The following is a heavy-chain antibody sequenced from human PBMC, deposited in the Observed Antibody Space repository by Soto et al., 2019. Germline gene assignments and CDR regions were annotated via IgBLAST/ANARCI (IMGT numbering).Heavy chain of an antibody. CDR3: AKDQQLVLDAFDI. CDR2: ISGSGGST. J-gene: IGHJ3*02. Sequence: AGSLRLSCAASGFTFSSYAMSWVRQAPGKGLEWVSAISGSGGSTYYADSVKGRFTISRDNSKNTLYLQMNSLRAEDTAVYYCAKDQQLVLDAFDILGQGTMVTVSS. CDR1: GFTFSSYA. V-gene: IGHV3-23*01. D-gene: IGHD6-13*01.